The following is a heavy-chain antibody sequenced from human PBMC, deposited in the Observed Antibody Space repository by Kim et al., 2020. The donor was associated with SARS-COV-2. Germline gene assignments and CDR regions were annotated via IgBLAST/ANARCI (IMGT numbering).Heavy chain of an antibody. V-gene: IGHV5-10-1*01. J-gene: IGHJ4*02. D-gene: IGHD6-6*01. CDR2: IDASDSYT. Sequence: GESLKISCKGSGYTFTSYWISWVRQVPGKGLEWMAKIDASDSYTNYNPSFRGHVTISVDNSISTAFLQWSSLKASDTAMYFCARHKYSASSHFDYWGQGTLGTVSS. CDR1: GYTFTSYW. CDR3: ARHKYSASSHFDY.